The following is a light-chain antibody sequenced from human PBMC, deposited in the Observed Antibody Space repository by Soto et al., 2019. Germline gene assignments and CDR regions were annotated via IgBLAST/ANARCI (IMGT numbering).Light chain of an antibody. V-gene: IGKV3-20*01. J-gene: IGKJ4*01. CDR2: GAS. CDR3: QQYGTSPLT. CDR1: QSVSSSY. Sequence: EIVLTQSPGTLSLSPGERATLSCRASQSVSSSYLAWYQLKPGQAPRLLIYGASSRATGIPDRFSGSGSGTDFPLTISRLEPEDFPVYYCQQYGTSPLTFGGGTKVEIK.